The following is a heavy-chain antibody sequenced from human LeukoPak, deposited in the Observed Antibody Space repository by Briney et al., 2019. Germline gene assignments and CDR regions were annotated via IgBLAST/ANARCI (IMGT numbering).Heavy chain of an antibody. D-gene: IGHD5-18*01. CDR1: GGTFSSYA. J-gene: IGHJ4*02. CDR2: IIPILGIA. V-gene: IGHV1-69*04. Sequence: SVKVSCKASGGTFSSYAISWVRQAPGQGLEWMGRIIPILGIANYAQKFQGRVTITADKSTSTAYMELSSLRSEDTAVYYCARGSTGYSYGSWNFDYWGQGTLVTVSS. CDR3: ARGSTGYSYGSWNFDY.